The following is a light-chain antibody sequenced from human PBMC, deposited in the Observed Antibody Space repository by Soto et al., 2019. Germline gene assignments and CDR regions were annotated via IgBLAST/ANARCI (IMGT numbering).Light chain of an antibody. CDR2: DVS. Sequence: QSALTQPASVSGSPGQSITISCTGTSSDVGGYNYVSWYQQHPGKAPKLMIYDVSIRPSGVSNRFSGSKSGNTASLTISGLQSEDEADYYCNSYTSSSTFVLFGGGTKLTVL. CDR3: NSYTSSSTFVL. CDR1: SSDVGGYNY. V-gene: IGLV2-14*01. J-gene: IGLJ2*01.